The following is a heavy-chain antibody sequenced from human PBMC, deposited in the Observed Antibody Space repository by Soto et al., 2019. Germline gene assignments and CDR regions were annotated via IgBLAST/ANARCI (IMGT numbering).Heavy chain of an antibody. CDR2: ISATGGLT. CDR3: AREIGAPRGWFDS. D-gene: IGHD1-26*01. Sequence: EVHLLDSGGGLVQPGGSLRLSCAASGFSFSTFAMNWVRQAPGKGLEWVSGISATGGLTYYADSVKGRFTISRDNSKNVLYLQINSVSPDDTALYYCAREIGAPRGWFDSWGQGTLVTVSS. CDR1: GFSFSTFA. J-gene: IGHJ5*01. V-gene: IGHV3-23*01.